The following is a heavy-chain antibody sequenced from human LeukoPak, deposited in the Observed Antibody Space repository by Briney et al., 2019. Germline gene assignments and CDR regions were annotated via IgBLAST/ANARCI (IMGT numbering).Heavy chain of an antibody. CDR3: SRESGPFCPCGY. Sequence: SGTLSLTCCVSGGLISGTIWWRWVRQPPGQGLEWIGEISLAGQTNYNPSLNGRVTMSLDKSSNQLSLHLTSVTAADTATYFCSRESGPFCPCGYWGQGTLVIVSS. D-gene: IGHD1-26*01. J-gene: IGHJ4*02. CDR2: ISLAGQT. V-gene: IGHV4-4*02. CDR1: GGLISGTIW.